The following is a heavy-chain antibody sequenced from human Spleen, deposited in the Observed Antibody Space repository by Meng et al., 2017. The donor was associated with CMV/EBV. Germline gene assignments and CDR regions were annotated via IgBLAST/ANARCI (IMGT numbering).Heavy chain of an antibody. V-gene: IGHV1-69*05. D-gene: IGHD6-19*01. Sequence: SVKVSCKASGGTFSSYAISWVRQAPGQGLEWMGGIIPIFGTANYAQKFQGRVTITRDTSASTAYMELSSLRSEDTAVYYCARVGGVYSSGWYSAEYWGQGTLVTVSS. J-gene: IGHJ4*02. CDR1: GGTFSSYA. CDR2: IIPIFGTA. CDR3: ARVGGVYSSGWYSAEY.